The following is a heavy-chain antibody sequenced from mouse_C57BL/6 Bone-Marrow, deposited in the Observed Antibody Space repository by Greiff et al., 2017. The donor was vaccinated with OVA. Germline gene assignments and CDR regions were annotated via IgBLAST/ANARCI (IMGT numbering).Heavy chain of an antibody. CDR3: TRDHYYGSPLDY. CDR2: ISSGGDYI. D-gene: IGHD1-1*01. CDR1: GFTFSSYA. Sequence: EVQGVESGEGLVKPGGSLKLSCAASGFTFSSYAMSWVRQTPEKRLEWVAYISSGGDYIYYADTVKGRFTISRDNARNTLYLQMSSLKSEDTAMYYCTRDHYYGSPLDYWGQGTTLTVSS. J-gene: IGHJ2*01. V-gene: IGHV5-9-1*02.